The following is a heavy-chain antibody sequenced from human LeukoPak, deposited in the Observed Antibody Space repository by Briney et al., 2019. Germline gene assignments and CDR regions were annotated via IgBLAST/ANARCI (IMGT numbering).Heavy chain of an antibody. V-gene: IGHV4-4*07. J-gene: IGHJ4*02. CDR1: GGSISGYY. CDR2: IYTSGST. CDR3: ARVTYCSGGSCYSAVLYYFDY. D-gene: IGHD2-15*01. Sequence: SETLSLTCTVSGGSISGYYWSWIRQPAGKGLEWIGRIYTSGSTNYNPSLKSRVTMSVDTSKNQFSLKLSSVTAADTAVYYCARVTYCSGGSCYSAVLYYFDYWGQGTLVTVSS.